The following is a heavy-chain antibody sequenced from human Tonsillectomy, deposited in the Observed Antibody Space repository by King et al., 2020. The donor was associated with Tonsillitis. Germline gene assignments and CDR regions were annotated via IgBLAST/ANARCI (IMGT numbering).Heavy chain of an antibody. CDR3: ARSPTDIIVVVPFYHYGMDV. D-gene: IGHD2-15*01. CDR2: VSYSGST. V-gene: IGHV4-39*01. Sequence: LQLQESGPGLVKPSETLSLSCTVSGASVSSSSYYWGWIRQPPGKGLEWIGSVSYSGSTYYNPSLKSRVTISVDKSKNQFSLRLISVTAADTAVYYCARSPTDIIVVVPFYHYGMDVWGQGTTVTVS. CDR1: GASVSSSSYY. J-gene: IGHJ6*02.